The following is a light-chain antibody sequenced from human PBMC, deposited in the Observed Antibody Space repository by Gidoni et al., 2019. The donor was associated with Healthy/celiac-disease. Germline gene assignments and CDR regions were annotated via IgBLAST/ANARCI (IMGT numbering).Light chain of an antibody. V-gene: IGKV1-33*01. J-gene: IGKJ2*01. CDR2: DAS. CDR3: QQYDNLPLYT. CDR1: QDISNY. Sequence: DIQMTQSPSSLSASVGDRVTITCQASQDISNYLNWYQQKPGKAPKLLIYDASNLETGGPSRFSRSGAGTDFTFTISSLQPEDIATNYCQQYDNLPLYTFGQXTKLEIK.